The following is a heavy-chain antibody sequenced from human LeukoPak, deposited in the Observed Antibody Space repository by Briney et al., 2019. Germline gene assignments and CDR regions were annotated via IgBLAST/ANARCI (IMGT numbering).Heavy chain of an antibody. V-gene: IGHV4-59*01. CDR3: ARGRRFGELSLSH. CDR2: IYYSGST. J-gene: IGHJ4*02. CDR1: GGSISSYY. Sequence: SETLSLTCTVSGGSISSYYWSWIRQPPGKGLEWIGYIYYSGSTNYNPSLKSRVTISVDTSKNQFSLKLSSVTAADTAVYYCARGRRFGELSLSHWGQGTLVTVSS. D-gene: IGHD3-10*01.